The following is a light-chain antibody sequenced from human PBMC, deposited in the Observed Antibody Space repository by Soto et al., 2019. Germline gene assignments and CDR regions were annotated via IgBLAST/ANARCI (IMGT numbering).Light chain of an antibody. Sequence: QSALTQTRSVSGSPGQSVTISCTGSSSDIGGYNYVSWYQQHPGKVPKLMIYDVSKRPPGVPDRFSGSKSGNTASLTISGLQAEDEADYYCCSYAGSYTVIFGGGTKLTVL. J-gene: IGLJ2*01. CDR3: CSYAGSYTVI. CDR1: SSDIGGYNY. V-gene: IGLV2-11*01. CDR2: DVS.